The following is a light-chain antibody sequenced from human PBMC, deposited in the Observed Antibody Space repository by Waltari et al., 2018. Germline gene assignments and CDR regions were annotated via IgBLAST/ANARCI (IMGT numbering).Light chain of an antibody. J-gene: IGKJ4*01. CDR3: QQYNSYSLLT. V-gene: IGKV1-5*03. Sequence: DIQMTQFPSTLSASVGDRFTITCRASQSISNWLAWYQQKPGKAPKLLIYKASTLESGVPSRVSGSGSGTEFTLTISSLQPDDFATYYCQQYNSYSLLTFGGGTKVEIK. CDR1: QSISNW. CDR2: KAS.